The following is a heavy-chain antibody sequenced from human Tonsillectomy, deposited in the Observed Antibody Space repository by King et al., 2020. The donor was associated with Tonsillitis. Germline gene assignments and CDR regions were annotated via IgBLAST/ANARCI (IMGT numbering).Heavy chain of an antibody. V-gene: IGHV1-69*01. J-gene: IGHJ3*02. D-gene: IGHD3-10*01. Sequence: VQLVQSGAEVKKPWSTVKVSCKASGCIFSDYAISWVRQAPGQGLEWMGGIIPLFGTENYAPKFQGRFTITSDESTSTAYMELNSLRPEDTAVYYCARGRRLRGVIISNLDIWRKGTLVTVSS. CDR2: IIPLFGTE. CDR3: ARGRRLRGVIISNLDI. CDR1: GCIFSDYA.